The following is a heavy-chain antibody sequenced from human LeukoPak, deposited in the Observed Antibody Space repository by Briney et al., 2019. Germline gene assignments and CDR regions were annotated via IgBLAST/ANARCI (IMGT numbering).Heavy chain of an antibody. CDR2: IYYSGCT. CDR1: GGSVSSGSYY. V-gene: IGHV4-61*01. CDR3: AGGSGSYYYYGMDV. Sequence: SETLSLTCTVSGGSVSSGSYYWSWIRQPPGKRLEWIGYIYYSGCTNYNPSLKSRVTISVDTSKNQFSLKLSSVTAADTAVYYCAGGSGSYYYYGMDVWGKGTTVTVSS. D-gene: IGHD3-10*01. J-gene: IGHJ6*04.